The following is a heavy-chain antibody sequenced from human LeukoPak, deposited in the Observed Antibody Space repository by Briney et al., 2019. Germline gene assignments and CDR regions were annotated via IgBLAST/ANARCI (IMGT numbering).Heavy chain of an antibody. CDR3: ARDDGFSCYSY. CDR2: MNPDGGQK. J-gene: IGHJ4*02. CDR1: GFTFSSYW. V-gene: IGHV3-7*01. Sequence: GGSLRLSCAASGFTFSSYWMNWARQAPGKGLEWVANMNPDGGQKYYVDSVKGRFTISRDNAKNSLYLQMNSLTAEDTAVYYCARDDGFSCYSYWGQGTLVTVSS. D-gene: IGHD3/OR15-3a*01.